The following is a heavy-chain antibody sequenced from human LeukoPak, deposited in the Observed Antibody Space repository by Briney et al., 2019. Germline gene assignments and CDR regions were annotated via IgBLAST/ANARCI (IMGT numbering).Heavy chain of an antibody. D-gene: IGHD3-3*01. CDR2: INHSGST. V-gene: IGHV4-34*01. Sequence: SETLSPTCAVYGGSFSGYYWSWIRQPPGKGLEWIGEINHSGSTNYNPSLKSRVTISVDMSKNQFSLKLSSVTAADTAVYYCARGDDFWSGYYSAPYYYYYGMDVWGQGTTVTVSS. CDR1: GGSFSGYY. CDR3: ARGDDFWSGYYSAPYYYYYGMDV. J-gene: IGHJ6*02.